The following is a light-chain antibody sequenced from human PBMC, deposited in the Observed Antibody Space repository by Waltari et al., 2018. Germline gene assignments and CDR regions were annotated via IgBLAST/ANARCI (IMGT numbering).Light chain of an antibody. CDR2: DVS. Sequence: QSALTQPASVSGSPGQSITISCTGTSSDVGGYNSVSWYQQPPGKAPKLMIYDVSKRPSGVSNRFSGSKSGNTASLTISGLQAEDEADYYCSSYTSSSTLVFGTGTKVTVL. V-gene: IGLV2-14*03. CDR3: SSYTSSSTLV. CDR1: SSDVGGYNS. J-gene: IGLJ1*01.